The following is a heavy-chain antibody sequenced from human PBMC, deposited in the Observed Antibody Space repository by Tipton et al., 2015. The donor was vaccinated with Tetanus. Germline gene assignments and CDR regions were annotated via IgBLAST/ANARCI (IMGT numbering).Heavy chain of an antibody. CDR3: ARHLYGYWFDP. D-gene: IGHD3-10*01. CDR1: GGSISDKKYY. J-gene: IGHJ5*02. Sequence: TLSLTCTVSGGSISDKKYYWGWIRQPPGKGLEWIASIYFEGSPYYSPSLRSRATIAVDTAQNLFSLRLTSVTAADTAIYYCARHLYGYWFDPWGQGALVTVSS. V-gene: IGHV4-39*02. CDR2: IYFEGSP.